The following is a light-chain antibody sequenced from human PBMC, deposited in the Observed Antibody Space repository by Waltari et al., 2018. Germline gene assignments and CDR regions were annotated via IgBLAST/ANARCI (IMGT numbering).Light chain of an antibody. CDR2: EAT. CDR1: QSISKY. V-gene: IGKV3-20*01. CDR3: QKYGTLPAT. Sequence: EIRLTQSPGALSLSPGERATLSCTSSQSISKYLAWYQQKPGQAPRLLIYEATIGATGIPDRFSGRWFGTDFSLTISSLEPEDFAVYYCQKYGTLPATFGQGTKVEIK. J-gene: IGKJ1*01.